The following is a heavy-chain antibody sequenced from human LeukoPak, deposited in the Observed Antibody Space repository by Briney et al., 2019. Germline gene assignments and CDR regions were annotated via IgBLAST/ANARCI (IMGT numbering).Heavy chain of an antibody. CDR2: IKSKIDGGTI. CDR1: GFTFSDYA. CDR3: TSRVGANTH. D-gene: IGHD1-26*01. Sequence: PGGSLRLSCAASGFTFSDYAMNWVRQAPGKGLEWVGRIKSKIDGGTIDYAAPVKGRFTISRDDSKNTLYLQMNSLKTEDTAVYYCTSRVGANTHWGQGTLVTISS. V-gene: IGHV3-15*07. J-gene: IGHJ4*02.